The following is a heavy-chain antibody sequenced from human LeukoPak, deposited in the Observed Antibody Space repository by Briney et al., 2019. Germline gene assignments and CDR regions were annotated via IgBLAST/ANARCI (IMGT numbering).Heavy chain of an antibody. V-gene: IGHV4-34*01. CDR1: GESFSGYY. CDR3: TRRRNYLSHFDY. D-gene: IGHD1-7*01. J-gene: IGHJ4*02. Sequence: PSETLSLTCTVYGESFSGYYWSWIRQPPGKGLEWIGEINHSGSTNYNASLKSRVTISVDTSKNQFSLKLSSVTAADTAVYYCTRRRNYLSHFDYWGQGTFVTVSS. CDR2: INHSGST.